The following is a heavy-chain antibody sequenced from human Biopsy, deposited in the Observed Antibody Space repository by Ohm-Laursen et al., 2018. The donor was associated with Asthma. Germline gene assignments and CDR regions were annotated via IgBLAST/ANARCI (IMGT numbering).Heavy chain of an antibody. Sequence: ASVKVSSCKASGYTFIGCHIHWMRQAPGQGLEWMGRINPNSGGTNYAQKFQGRVTMTRDTSISTAYMEVSRLRSDDTAVYYCARGQKSAGDRWFDPWGQGTLVTVSS. V-gene: IGHV1-2*06. CDR3: ARGQKSAGDRWFDP. CDR1: GYTFIGCH. J-gene: IGHJ5*02. D-gene: IGHD6-13*01. CDR2: INPNSGGT.